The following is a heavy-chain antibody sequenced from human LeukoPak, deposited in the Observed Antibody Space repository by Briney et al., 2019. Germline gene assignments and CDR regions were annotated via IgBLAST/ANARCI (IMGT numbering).Heavy chain of an antibody. Sequence: ASVKVSCKASGYTFTGYYMHWVRQAPGQGLEWMGWINPNSGGTNYAQKFQGRVTMTRDTSISTAYMELSRLRSDDTAVYYCAREEGYGDYYFDYWGQGTLVTVSS. D-gene: IGHD4-17*01. J-gene: IGHJ4*02. CDR2: INPNSGGT. V-gene: IGHV1-2*02. CDR1: GYTFTGYY. CDR3: AREEGYGDYYFDY.